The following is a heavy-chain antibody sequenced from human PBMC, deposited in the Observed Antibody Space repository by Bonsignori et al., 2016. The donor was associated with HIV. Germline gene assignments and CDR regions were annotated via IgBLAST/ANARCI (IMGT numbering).Heavy chain of an antibody. CDR2: IKQDGSEK. Sequence: GGSLRLSCAASGFTFSSYWMSWVRQAPGKGLEWVANIKQDGSEKYYVDSVKGRFTISRDNAKNSLYLQMNSLRAEDTAVYYCARADCGGDCYPSHYFDYWGQGTLVTVSS. CDR3: ARADCGGDCYPSHYFDY. CDR1: GFTFSSYW. D-gene: IGHD2-21*01. V-gene: IGHV3-7*04. J-gene: IGHJ4*02.